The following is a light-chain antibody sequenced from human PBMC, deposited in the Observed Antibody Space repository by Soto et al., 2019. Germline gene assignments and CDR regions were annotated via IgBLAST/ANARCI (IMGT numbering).Light chain of an antibody. CDR1: QSVSSNN. CDR3: QQYGSSPRT. V-gene: IGKV3-20*01. CDR2: GAS. Sequence: ELVLAQSPGTLSLSPGERATLSCRASQSVSSNNLAWHQQKPGQAPRLLIYGASSRATGIPDRFSGRGSGTDFTLTSSRLEPEDFAVYDCQQYGSSPRTCGQGTKVEIK. J-gene: IGKJ1*01.